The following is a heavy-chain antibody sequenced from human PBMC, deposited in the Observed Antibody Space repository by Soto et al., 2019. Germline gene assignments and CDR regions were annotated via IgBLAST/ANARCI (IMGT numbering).Heavy chain of an antibody. CDR1: GFTFRDYY. D-gene: IGHD6-25*01. J-gene: IGHJ4*02. V-gene: IGHV3-11*06. CDR2: ISSSSIYT. CDR3: ARRPGWEAAYYFDY. Sequence: ASGFTFRDYYMSWIRQAPGKGLEWVSYISSSSIYTNYADSVKGRFTISRDNAKNSLYLQMKSLRAEDTAVYYCARRPGWEAAYYFDYWGQGTLVTVSS.